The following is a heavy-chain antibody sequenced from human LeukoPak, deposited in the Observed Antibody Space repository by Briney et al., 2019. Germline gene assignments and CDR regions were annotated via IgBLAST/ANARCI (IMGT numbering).Heavy chain of an antibody. J-gene: IGHJ4*02. Sequence: ASVKVSCKGSGYTFTDYYMHWVRQAPGQGLEWMGWIYPNRGGTNYAQKFQGRVTMTRDTSINTAYMELSRLRSDDTAVYYCARAYDGSGDLDYWGQGTLVTVSS. CDR1: GYTFTDYY. CDR2: IYPNRGGT. D-gene: IGHD3-22*01. CDR3: ARAYDGSGDLDY. V-gene: IGHV1-2*02.